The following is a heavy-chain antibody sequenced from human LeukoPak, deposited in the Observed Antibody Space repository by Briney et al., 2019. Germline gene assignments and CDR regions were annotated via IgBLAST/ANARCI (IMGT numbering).Heavy chain of an antibody. D-gene: IGHD1-26*01. Sequence: GGSLRLSCAASGFTFSSYSMNWVRQAPGKGLEWVSYISSSSSTIYYADSVKGRFTISRDNAKNSLYLQMNSLRAEDTAVYYCARDGGMVGATPFDYWGQGTLVTVSS. CDR2: ISSSSSTI. J-gene: IGHJ4*02. CDR3: ARDGGMVGATPFDY. V-gene: IGHV3-48*01. CDR1: GFTFSSYS.